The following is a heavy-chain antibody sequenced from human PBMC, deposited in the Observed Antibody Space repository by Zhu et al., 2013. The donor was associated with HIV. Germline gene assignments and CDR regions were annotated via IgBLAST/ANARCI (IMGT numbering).Heavy chain of an antibody. CDR3: ARDLGYYYDSSGYRDAFVY. V-gene: IGHV1-69*04. J-gene: IGHJ3*02. CDR2: IIPILGIA. CDR1: GGTFSSYT. D-gene: IGHD3-22*01. Sequence: QVQLVQSGAVVKKPGSSVRVSCKASGGTFSSYTISWVRQAPGQGLEWMGRIIPILGIANYAQKFQGRVTITADKSTSTAYMELSSLRSEDTAVYYCARDLGYYYDSSGYRDAFVYLGPKGRMVTVSS.